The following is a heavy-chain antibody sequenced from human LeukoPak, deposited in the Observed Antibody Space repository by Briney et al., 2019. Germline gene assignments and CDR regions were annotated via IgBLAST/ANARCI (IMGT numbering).Heavy chain of an antibody. D-gene: IGHD6-19*01. CDR3: AGEKAVAGYY. Sequence: PSETLSLTCTVSGGSISSSSYYWGWIRQPPGKGLEWIGSIYYSGSTYNNPSLKSRVTISVDTAQHQFSLKLSSVDAAETAVSYCAGEKAVAGYYWGQGTLVTVSP. V-gene: IGHV4-39*01. CDR2: IYYSGST. CDR1: GGSISSSSYY. J-gene: IGHJ4*02.